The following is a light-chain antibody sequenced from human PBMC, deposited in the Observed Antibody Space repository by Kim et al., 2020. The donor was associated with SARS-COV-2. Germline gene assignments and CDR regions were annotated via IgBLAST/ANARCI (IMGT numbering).Light chain of an antibody. CDR3: QQFHDSPVT. CDR2: GES. V-gene: IGKV3-20*01. J-gene: IGKJ1*01. CDR1: QSISSSY. Sequence: EIVLTQSPGILSLSPGERATLSCRASQSISSSYLAWYQRKPGQAPRLLMYGESTRATGIPDRFSGSGSGTLFTLTISRLEPEDFAVYYCQQFHDSPVTFGQGTKVDIK.